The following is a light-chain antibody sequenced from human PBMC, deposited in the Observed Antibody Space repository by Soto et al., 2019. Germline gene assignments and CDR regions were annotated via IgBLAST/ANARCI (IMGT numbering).Light chain of an antibody. J-gene: IGLJ1*01. Sequence: ALTHPASVSGSPGQSISISCTGPSSDVGDYTSVSWFQQHPGKAPKLMIYEVSNRPSGVSNRFSGSKSANTASLTISGLQAEDEADYYCTSYTSSTTLYVFGTGTKVTVL. CDR3: TSYTSSTTLYV. V-gene: IGLV2-14*01. CDR1: SSDVGDYTS. CDR2: EVS.